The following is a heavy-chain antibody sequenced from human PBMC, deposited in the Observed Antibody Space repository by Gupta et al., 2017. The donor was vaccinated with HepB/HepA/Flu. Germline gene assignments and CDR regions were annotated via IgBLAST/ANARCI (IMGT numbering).Heavy chain of an antibody. D-gene: IGHD3-10*01. V-gene: IGHV5-51*01. CDR3: ARQYGSGSYYNEFYGMDV. CDR1: GYSFTSYW. CDR2: IYPGDSDT. Sequence: EVQLVQSGAEVKKPGESLKISCKGSGYSFTSYWIGWVRQMPGKGLEWMGIIYPGDSDTRYSPSCQGQVTISADKSISTAYLQWSSLKASDTAMYYCARQYGSGSYYNEFYGMDVWGQGTTVTVSS. J-gene: IGHJ6*02.